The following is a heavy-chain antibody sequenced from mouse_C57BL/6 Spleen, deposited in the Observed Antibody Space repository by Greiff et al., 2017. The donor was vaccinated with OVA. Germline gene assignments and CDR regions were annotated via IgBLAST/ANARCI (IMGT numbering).Heavy chain of an antibody. V-gene: IGHV1-64*01. D-gene: IGHD2-1*01. CDR3: EIDGNYEGYYAMDY. CDR2: IHPNSGST. Sequence: VQLQQPGAELVKPGASVKLSCKASGYTFTSYWMHWVKQRPGQGLEWIGMIHPNSGSTNYNEKFKSKATLTVDKSSSTAYMQLSSLTSEDSAVYYCEIDGNYEGYYAMDYWGQGTSVTVSS. J-gene: IGHJ4*01. CDR1: GYTFTSYW.